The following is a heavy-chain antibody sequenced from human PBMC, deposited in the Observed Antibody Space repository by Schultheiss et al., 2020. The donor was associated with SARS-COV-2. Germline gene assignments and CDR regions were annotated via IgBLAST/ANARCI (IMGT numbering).Heavy chain of an antibody. CDR3: ARGEAWDIVVVPAAIGWFDP. CDR2: IYYSGST. J-gene: IGHJ5*02. Sequence: LRLSCTVSGGSISSGDYYWSWIRQPPGKGLEWIGYIYYSGSTYYNPSLKSRVTISVDTSKNQFSLKLSSVTAADTAVYYCARGEAWDIVVVPAAIGWFDPWGQGTLVTVSS. D-gene: IGHD2-2*01. V-gene: IGHV4-30-4*01. CDR1: GGSISSGDYY.